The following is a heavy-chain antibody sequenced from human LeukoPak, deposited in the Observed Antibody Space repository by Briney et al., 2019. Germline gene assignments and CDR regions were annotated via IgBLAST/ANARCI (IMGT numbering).Heavy chain of an antibody. CDR2: ISSTSSTI. D-gene: IGHD3-16*02. CDR1: GFTYSSYS. CDR3: ARAPSAGNFVLYYFDY. V-gene: IGHV3-48*01. Sequence: GGSLRLSCAASGFTYSSYSMNWVRQAPGKGLEWVSYISSTSSTIYYADSVKGRFTISRDNAKNSLYLQMNSLRAEDTAVYYCARAPSAGNFVLYYFDYWGQGTLVTVSS. J-gene: IGHJ4*02.